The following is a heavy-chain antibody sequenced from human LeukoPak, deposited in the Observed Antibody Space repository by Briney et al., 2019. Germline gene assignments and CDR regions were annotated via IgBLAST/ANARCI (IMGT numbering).Heavy chain of an antibody. V-gene: IGHV3-21*01. CDR2: ISSSSSYI. CDR1: GFTFSSYS. D-gene: IGHD1-14*01. Sequence: GGSLRLSCAASGFTFSSYSMNWVRQAPGKGLEWVSSISSSSSYIYYADSVKGQFTISRDNAKKSLYLQMNSLRAEDTAVCYCARDLSRGKPHAFDIWGQGTMVTVSS. J-gene: IGHJ3*02. CDR3: ARDLSRGKPHAFDI.